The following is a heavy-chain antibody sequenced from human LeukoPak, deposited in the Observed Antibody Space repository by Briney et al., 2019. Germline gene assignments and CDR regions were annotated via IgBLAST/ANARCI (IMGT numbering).Heavy chain of an antibody. J-gene: IGHJ4*02. CDR2: INHSGSS. V-gene: IGHV4-34*01. D-gene: IGHD5-12*01. CDR1: GGSFSGYY. Sequence: SETLSLTCAVYGGSFSGYYWSWIRQPPGKGLEWIGEINHSGSSNNNPSLKSRVTISVDTSKNQFSLKLSSVTAADTAVYYCAMEKWLRPIDYWGQGTLVTVSS. CDR3: AMEKWLRPIDY.